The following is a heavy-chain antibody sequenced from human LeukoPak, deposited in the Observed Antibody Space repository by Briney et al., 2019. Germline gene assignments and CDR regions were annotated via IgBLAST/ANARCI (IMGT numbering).Heavy chain of an antibody. CDR1: GGTFSSYT. CDR2: IIPILGIA. Sequence: ASVKVSCKASGGTFSSYTISWVRQAPGQGLEWMGRIIPILGIANYAQKFQGRVTITADKSTSTAYMELSSLRSEDTAVYYCASPPTVTTGSIYYYGMDVWGQGTTVTVSS. D-gene: IGHD4-17*01. J-gene: IGHJ6*02. CDR3: ASPPTVTTGSIYYYGMDV. V-gene: IGHV1-69*02.